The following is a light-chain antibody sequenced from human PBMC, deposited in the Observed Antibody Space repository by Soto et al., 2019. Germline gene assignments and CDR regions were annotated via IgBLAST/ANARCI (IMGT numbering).Light chain of an antibody. V-gene: IGLV1-40*01. CDR3: QSFDTRLNSVV. J-gene: IGLJ2*01. CDR2: SNN. Sequence: QSMVTQPPSASGALGQRVTISCTGSSSNIGAGYDVHWYQQFPGRAPRLLIFSNNNRPSGVPDRFSGSKSVTSASLDISGLQADDEVDYYCQSFDTRLNSVVFGGGTKLTVL. CDR1: SSNIGAGYD.